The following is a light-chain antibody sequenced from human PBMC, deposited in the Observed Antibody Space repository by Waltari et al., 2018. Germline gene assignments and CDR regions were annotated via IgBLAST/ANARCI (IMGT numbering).Light chain of an antibody. CDR2: GAS. V-gene: IGKV3-20*01. Sequence: EIVLTQSPGTLSLSPGERATLSCRASQSVSSSYLAWYQQKPGQAPRLLIYGASSKATGIPDRFSGSGSGTDFTLTISSLQSEDFAVYYCQHYEGWPPSYTFGQGTKVEI. CDR1: QSVSSSY. CDR3: QHYEGWPPSYT. J-gene: IGKJ2*01.